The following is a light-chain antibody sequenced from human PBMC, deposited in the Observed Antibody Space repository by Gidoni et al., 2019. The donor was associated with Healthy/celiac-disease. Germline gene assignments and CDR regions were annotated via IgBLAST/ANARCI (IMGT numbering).Light chain of an antibody. CDR3: SSYTSSSTSVV. J-gene: IGLJ2*01. V-gene: IGLV2-14*03. CDR1: SSDVGVYNY. Sequence: QSALTQPASVSVSPGQSITISCTGTSSDVGVYNYVSCYQQHPGKATKLMIYDVSNRPSGVSNRFSGSKSGNTASLTISGLQAEDEADYYCSSYTSSSTSVVFGGGTKLTVL. CDR2: DVS.